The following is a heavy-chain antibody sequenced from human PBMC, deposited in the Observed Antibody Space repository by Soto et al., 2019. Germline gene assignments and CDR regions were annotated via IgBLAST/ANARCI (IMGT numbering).Heavy chain of an antibody. CDR2: ITAFNSNT. Sequence: QVQLVQSGGEVKKPGASVKVSCKASGYTFSNFGISWLRQAPGQGLEWMGWITAFNSNTRYAQTFQGRFTMTTDTSTKTAYMELRSLTSDDTAVYYCARARTLVGAVRALAFWGQGAQVTFA. V-gene: IGHV1-18*01. D-gene: IGHD3-10*02. CDR1: GYTFSNFG. J-gene: IGHJ4*02. CDR3: ARARTLVGAVRALAF.